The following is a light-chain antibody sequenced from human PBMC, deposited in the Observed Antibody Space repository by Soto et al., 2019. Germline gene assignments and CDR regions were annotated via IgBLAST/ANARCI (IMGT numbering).Light chain of an antibody. CDR3: QQYGRLPAT. Sequence: EIVLTQSPGTLSLSPGERATLSCRASQSVSGNHFAWYQQKPGQPPRLLIYAASARTTGIPDRFSGIGAGTDFTLTISRLEPEDFAVYYCQQYGRLPATFGQGTKVEI. CDR2: AAS. J-gene: IGKJ1*01. CDR1: QSVSGNH. V-gene: IGKV3-20*01.